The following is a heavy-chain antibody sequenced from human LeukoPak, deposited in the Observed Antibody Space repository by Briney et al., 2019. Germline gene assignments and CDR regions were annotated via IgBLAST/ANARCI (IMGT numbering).Heavy chain of an antibody. D-gene: IGHD6-13*01. V-gene: IGHV3-66*01. J-gene: IGHJ4*02. CDR1: GFTVSTEY. CDR3: ARALAAAAHTSFDY. Sequence: GGSLRLSCAASGFTVSTEYMSWVRQAPGKGLEWVSIIYPGGSTYYADSVKDRLTISGDSSKNTLYLQVSSVRDEDTAMYFCARALAAAAHTSFDYWGQGTLVTVSS. CDR2: IYPGGST.